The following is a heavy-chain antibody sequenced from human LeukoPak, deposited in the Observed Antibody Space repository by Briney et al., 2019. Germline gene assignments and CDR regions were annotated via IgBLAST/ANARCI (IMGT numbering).Heavy chain of an antibody. V-gene: IGHV4-39*07. CDR1: GGSVSSSTYY. Sequence: PSETLSLTCTVSGGSVSSSTYYWGWIRQSPGKGLEWIASIYYTGHNYYNPSLKSRVTISVDTSKNQFSLRLSSVTAADTAVYYCARVNPLNGARWGQGTLVTVSS. D-gene: IGHD4/OR15-4a*01. J-gene: IGHJ4*02. CDR2: IYYTGHN. CDR3: ARVNPLNGAR.